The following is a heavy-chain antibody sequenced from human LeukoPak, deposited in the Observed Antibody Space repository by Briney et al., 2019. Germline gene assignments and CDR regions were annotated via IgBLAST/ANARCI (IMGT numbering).Heavy chain of an antibody. Sequence: GGSLRLSCAGPGFTFSSYEMNWDRQAPGKGPEWISYISTSGINIHYADSVKGRFTISRDNAKNSLYLQMNSLREEDTAVYYCARGTTINNFDYWGQGTPVTVSS. CDR1: GFTFSSYE. CDR2: ISTSGINI. J-gene: IGHJ4*02. V-gene: IGHV3-48*03. D-gene: IGHD4-17*01. CDR3: ARGTTINNFDY.